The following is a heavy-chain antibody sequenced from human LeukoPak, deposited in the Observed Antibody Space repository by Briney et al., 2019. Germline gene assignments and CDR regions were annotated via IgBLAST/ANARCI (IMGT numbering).Heavy chain of an antibody. D-gene: IGHD6-19*01. J-gene: IGHJ4*02. CDR1: GYTFTSYA. V-gene: IGHV1-3*01. CDR2: INAGNGNT. Sequence: ASVKVSCKASGYTFTSYAMHWVRQAPGQRLEWMGWINAGNGNTKYSQKFQGRVTITRDTSASTAYMELSSLRSEDTAVYYCARATQWLVLFDYWGQGTPVTVSS. CDR3: ARATQWLVLFDY.